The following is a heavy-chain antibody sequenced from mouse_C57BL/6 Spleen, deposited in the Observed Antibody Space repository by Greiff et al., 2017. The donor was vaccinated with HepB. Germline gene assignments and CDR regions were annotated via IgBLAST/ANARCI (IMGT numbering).Heavy chain of an antibody. CDR1: GYTFTDYY. V-gene: IGHV1-76*01. CDR2: IYPGSGNT. CDR3: AINWDPAWFAY. D-gene: IGHD4-1*02. Sequence: QVQLQQSGAELVRPGASVKLSCKASGYTFTDYYINWVKQRPGQGLEWIARIYPGSGNTYYNEKFKGKATLTAEKSSSTAYMQLSSLTSEDSAVYFCAINWDPAWFAYWGQGTLVTVSA. J-gene: IGHJ3*01.